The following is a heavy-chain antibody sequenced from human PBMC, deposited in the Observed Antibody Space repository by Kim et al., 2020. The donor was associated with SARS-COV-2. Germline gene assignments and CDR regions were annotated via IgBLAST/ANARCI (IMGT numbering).Heavy chain of an antibody. J-gene: IGHJ5*02. Sequence: SQTLSLTCAISGDSVSSNSAAWNWIRQSPSRGLEWLGRTYYRSKWYNDYAVSVKSRITINPDTSKNQFSLQLNCVTPEDTAVYYCAVSRPKVQGVIPFDPWGQGTLVTVSS. V-gene: IGHV6-1*01. D-gene: IGHD3-10*01. CDR2: TYYRSKWYN. CDR3: AVSRPKVQGVIPFDP. CDR1: GDSVSSNSAA.